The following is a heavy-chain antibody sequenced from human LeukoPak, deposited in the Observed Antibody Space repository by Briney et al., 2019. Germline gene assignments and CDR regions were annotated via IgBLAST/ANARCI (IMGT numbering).Heavy chain of an antibody. J-gene: IGHJ4*02. CDR1: DYTFTSYG. V-gene: IGHV1-18*01. D-gene: IGHD1-26*01. CDR2: ISAYNGNT. Sequence: ASVKVSCKASDYTFTSYGISWVRQAPGQGLEWMGWISAYNGNTNYAQKLQGRVTMTTDTSTSTAYMELRSLRSDDTAVYYCARDPTGPTSRWELLNRYFDYWGQGTLVTVSS. CDR3: ARDPTGPTSRWELLNRYFDY.